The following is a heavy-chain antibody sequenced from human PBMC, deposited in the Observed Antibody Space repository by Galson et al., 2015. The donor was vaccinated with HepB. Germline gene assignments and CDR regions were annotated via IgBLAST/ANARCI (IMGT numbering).Heavy chain of an antibody. CDR2: IYPGDSYT. Sequence: QSGAEVKKPGESLKISCKGFGYSFTSYWIGWVRQMPGKGLEWMGIIYPGDSYTNYSPSFQGQVTISADKSISTAYLQWSSLKASDTAMYYCATLRVQNGYGMDVWGQGTTVTVSS. D-gene: IGHD3-16*01. CDR3: ATLRVQNGYGMDV. V-gene: IGHV5-51*03. J-gene: IGHJ6*02. CDR1: GYSFTSYW.